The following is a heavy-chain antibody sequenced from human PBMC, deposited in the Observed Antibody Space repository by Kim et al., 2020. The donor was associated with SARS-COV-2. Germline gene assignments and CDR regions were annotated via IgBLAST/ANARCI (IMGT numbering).Heavy chain of an antibody. J-gene: IGHJ4*02. D-gene: IGHD6-19*01. CDR2: ISSSGSTI. Sequence: GGSLRLSCAASGFTFSSYEMNWVRQAPGKGLEWVSYISSSGSTIYYADSVKGRFTISRDNAKNSLYLQMNSLRAEDTAVYYCARAVAGTFDYWGQGTLVTVSS. V-gene: IGHV3-48*03. CDR1: GFTFSSYE. CDR3: ARAVAGTFDY.